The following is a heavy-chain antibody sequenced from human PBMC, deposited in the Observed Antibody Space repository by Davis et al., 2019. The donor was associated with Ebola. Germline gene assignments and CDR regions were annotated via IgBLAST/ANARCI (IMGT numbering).Heavy chain of an antibody. D-gene: IGHD3-10*01. J-gene: IGHJ5*02. CDR3: ARPYYGSSNWFDP. V-gene: IGHV1-3*01. Sequence: FQGRVTITRDTSASTAYMELSSLRSEDTAVYYCARPYYGSSNWFDPWGQGTLVTVSS.